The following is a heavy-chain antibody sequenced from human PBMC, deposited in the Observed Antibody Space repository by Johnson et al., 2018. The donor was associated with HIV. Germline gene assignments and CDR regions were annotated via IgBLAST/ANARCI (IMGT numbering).Heavy chain of an antibody. CDR1: GFTFSDFY. D-gene: IGHD4-23*01. J-gene: IGHJ3*02. CDR3: AGGRGWVTLDAFDM. CDR2: ISSSGGTI. Sequence: QVQLVESGGGLVKPGGSLRLSCAVSGFTFSDFYMSWIRQAPGKGLERVSYISSSGGTIYYADSVKGRFTISRDNAKNSLYLQMNRLRADDTAVYYCAGGRGWVTLDAFDMWGQGTLVTVSS. V-gene: IGHV3-11*04.